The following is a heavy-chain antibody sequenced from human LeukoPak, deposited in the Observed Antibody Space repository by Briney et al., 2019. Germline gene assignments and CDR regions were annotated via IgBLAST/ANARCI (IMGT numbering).Heavy chain of an antibody. V-gene: IGHV4-34*01. CDR2: INHSGST. CDR3: ARGPNRYSYGYEEYYFDY. J-gene: IGHJ4*02. D-gene: IGHD5-18*01. CDR1: GGSFSGYY. Sequence: SETLSLTCAVYGGSFSGYYWSWIRQPPGKGLEWIGEINHSGSTNYNPSLKSRVTISVDTSKNQFSLKLSSVTAADTAVYYCARGPNRYSYGYEEYYFDYWGQGTLVTVSS.